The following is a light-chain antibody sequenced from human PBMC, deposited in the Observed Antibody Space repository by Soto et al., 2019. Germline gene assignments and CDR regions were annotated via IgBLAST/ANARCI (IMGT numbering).Light chain of an antibody. CDR2: GAS. J-gene: IGKJ1*01. V-gene: IGKV3-15*01. CDR1: QSVNNQ. CDR3: QQYGSSGT. Sequence: EIVMTQSPATVSVSPGERATLSCRASQSVNNQLAWYQQRPGQAPRLLMYGASTRATGRPARFSGSGSGTDFTLTISRLEPEDFAVYYCQQYGSSGTFGQGTKVDIK.